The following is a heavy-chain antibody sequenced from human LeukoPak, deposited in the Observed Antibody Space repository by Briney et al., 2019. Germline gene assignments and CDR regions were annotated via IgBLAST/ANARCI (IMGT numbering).Heavy chain of an antibody. V-gene: IGHV3-7*01. Sequence: QPGGSLRLSCAASGFTFSSYWMSWVRQAPGKGLEWVANIKQDGSEKYYVDSVKGRFTISRDNAKNSLYLQMNSLRAEDMAVYYCARLGESSGYRHFYYWGQGTLVTGSS. J-gene: IGHJ4*02. CDR3: ARLGESSGYRHFYY. CDR1: GFTFSSYW. D-gene: IGHD3-22*01. CDR2: IKQDGSEK.